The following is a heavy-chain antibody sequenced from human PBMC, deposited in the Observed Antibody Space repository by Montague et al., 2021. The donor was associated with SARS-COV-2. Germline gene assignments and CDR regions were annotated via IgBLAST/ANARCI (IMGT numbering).Heavy chain of an antibody. D-gene: IGHD3-22*01. V-gene: IGHV4-39*01. CDR3: ARRPGITMIVVVIPSAFDI. J-gene: IGHJ3*02. CDR1: GGSISSSSYY. CDR2: IYYSGST. Sequence: SETLSLTCTVSGGSISSSSYYWGWIRQPPGKGLEWIGSIYYSGSTYYNPSLKSRVTISVDTSKDQFSLKLSSVTAADTAVYYCARRPGITMIVVVIPSAFDIWGQGTMVTVSS.